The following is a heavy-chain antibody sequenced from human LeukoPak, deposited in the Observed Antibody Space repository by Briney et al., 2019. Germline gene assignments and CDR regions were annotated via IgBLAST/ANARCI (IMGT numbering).Heavy chain of an antibody. V-gene: IGHV4-39*01. J-gene: IGHJ4*02. CDR1: GGSISSSSYY. D-gene: IGHD6-19*01. Sequence: SETLSLTCTVSGGSISSSSYYWGWIRQPPGKGLEWIGSIYYSGSTYYNPSLKSRVTISVDTSKNQFSLKLSFVTAADTAVYYCATGSSGWRDYWGQGTLVTVSS. CDR2: IYYSGST. CDR3: ATGSSGWRDY.